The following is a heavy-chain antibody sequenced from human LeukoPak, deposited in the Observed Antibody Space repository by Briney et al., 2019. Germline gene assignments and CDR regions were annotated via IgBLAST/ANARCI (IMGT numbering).Heavy chain of an antibody. J-gene: IGHJ4*02. CDR3: ARELWTGGSPYFDS. CDR2: INPNGGGT. D-gene: IGHD2-15*01. CDR1: GYTFIGHY. Sequence: ASVKVSCKASGYTFIGHYIHWVRQAPGLGLEWMGWINPNGGGTTYAQKFQGRVTMTRDTSSSTVYMELRRLRYDDTAVCYCARELWTGGSPYFDSWGQGSLVTVSS. V-gene: IGHV1-2*02.